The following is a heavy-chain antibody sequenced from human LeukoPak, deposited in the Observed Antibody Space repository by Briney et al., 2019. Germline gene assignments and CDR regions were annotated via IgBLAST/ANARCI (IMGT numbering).Heavy chain of an antibody. CDR1: GYTFTSYG. D-gene: IGHD3-22*01. V-gene: IGHV1-18*01. CDR2: ISAYTGNR. J-gene: IGHJ4*02. Sequence: ASVKVSCKASGYTFTSYGISWVRQAPGQGLEWMGWISAYTGNRNYAQNLQVRVTMTTDTSTSTAYMELRSLRSDDTAVYYWTRGSPAPKYYYDSSGYPRIGDYWGQGTLVTVSS. CDR3: TRGSPAPKYYYDSSGYPRIGDY.